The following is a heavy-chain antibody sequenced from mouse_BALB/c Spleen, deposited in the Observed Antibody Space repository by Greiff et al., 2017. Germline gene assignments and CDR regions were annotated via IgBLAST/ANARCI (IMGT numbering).Heavy chain of an antibody. D-gene: IGHD1-1*01. V-gene: IGHV14-3*02. J-gene: IGHJ2*01. Sequence: EVQLQESGAELVKPGASVKLSCTASGFNIKDTYMHWVKQRPEQGLEWIGRIDPANGNTKYDPKFQGKATITADTSSNTAYLQLSSLTSEDTAVYYCARSEYYGSSRVFDYWGQGTTLTVSS. CDR3: ARSEYYGSSRVFDY. CDR2: IDPANGNT. CDR1: GFNIKDTY.